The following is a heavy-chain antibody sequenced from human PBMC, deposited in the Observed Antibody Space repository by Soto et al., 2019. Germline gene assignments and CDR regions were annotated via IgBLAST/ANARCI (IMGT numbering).Heavy chain of an antibody. CDR3: AKQRAGYGSGSDTYYFDF. CDR1: GFIFDDYA. D-gene: IGHD3-10*01. CDR2: LSGSGGTS. J-gene: IGHJ4*02. Sequence: QLVESGGGSVQPGRSLRLSCAASGFIFDDYAMNWVRLAPGKGLEWVSALSGSGGTSYYADSVRGRFTISRDNSKNTLFLQMNSLRAEDTGLYYCAKQRAGYGSGSDTYYFDFWGQGTLVTVSS. V-gene: IGHV3-23*04.